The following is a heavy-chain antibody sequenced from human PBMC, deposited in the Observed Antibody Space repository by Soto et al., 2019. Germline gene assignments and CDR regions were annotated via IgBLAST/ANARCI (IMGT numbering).Heavy chain of an antibody. J-gene: IGHJ4*02. D-gene: IGHD2-15*01. CDR2: ISYDGSNK. CDR1: GFTFSSYA. CDR3: AKDRRVVVVVAATLDN. Sequence: GVSLRLSCAASGFTFSSYAMHWVRQAPGKGLEWVAVISYDGSNKYYADSVKGRFTISRDNSKNTLYLQMNSLRAEDTAVYYCAKDRRVVVVVAATLDNWCQGAVVTVSS. V-gene: IGHV3-30*04.